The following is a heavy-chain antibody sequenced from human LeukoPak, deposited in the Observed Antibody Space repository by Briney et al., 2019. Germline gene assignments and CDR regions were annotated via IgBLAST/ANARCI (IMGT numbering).Heavy chain of an antibody. CDR1: GFTFSDYN. CDR3: ARVNDDSYYYDSSGYSRGVYFDY. V-gene: IGHV3-11*01. D-gene: IGHD3-22*01. CDR2: ISRSGSTK. Sequence: PGGSLRLSCAASGFTFSDYNMRWIRQAPGKGLEWVSSISRSGSTKYYADSVKGRFTISRDNAKNSLFLQMNSLRAEDTAVYYCARVNDDSYYYDSSGYSRGVYFDYWGQGTLVTVSS. J-gene: IGHJ4*02.